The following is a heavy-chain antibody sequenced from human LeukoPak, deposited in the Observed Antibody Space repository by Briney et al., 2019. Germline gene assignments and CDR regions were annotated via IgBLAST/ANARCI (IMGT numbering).Heavy chain of an antibody. CDR3: AREGYYSGLDV. Sequence: GSLRLSCAASGFTFSRYWMHWVRQAPGKGLMWVSRISPDGSTTLYADSVKGRFTISRDNAENSLYLQMNSLRAEDTAVYYCAREGYYSGLDVWGQGTTVTVS. V-gene: IGHV3-74*03. CDR2: ISPDGSTT. J-gene: IGHJ6*02. CDR1: GFTFSRYW.